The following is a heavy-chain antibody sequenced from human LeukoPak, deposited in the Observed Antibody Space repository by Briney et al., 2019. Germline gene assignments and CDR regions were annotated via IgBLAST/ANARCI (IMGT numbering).Heavy chain of an antibody. CDR3: ATDGQSSGWYGFDY. J-gene: IGHJ4*02. CDR2: ITSPVGHI. CDR1: GFTFSTYS. D-gene: IGHD6-19*01. V-gene: IGHV3-21*01. Sequence: GGSLRLSCAASGFTFSTYSMNWVRQAPGKGLEWVASITSPVGHIYYADSLKGRITIPRDNAKSSLYLQMNSLRAEDTAVYYCATDGQSSGWYGFDYWGQGTLVTVSS.